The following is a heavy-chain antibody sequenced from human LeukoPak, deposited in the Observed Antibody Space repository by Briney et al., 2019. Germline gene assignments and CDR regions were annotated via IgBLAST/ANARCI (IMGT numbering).Heavy chain of an antibody. V-gene: IGHV3-53*01. CDR2: IYSGGTI. D-gene: IGHD6-19*01. J-gene: IGHJ2*01. Sequence: GGSLRLSCAASGLSVSNNYMNWVRQGPGKGLEWVSVIYSGGTISYADSVKGRFTISRDNSKNTLYLQMNSLRAEDTAVYYCAKAVAGYWYFDLWGRGTLVTVSS. CDR3: AKAVAGYWYFDL. CDR1: GLSVSNNY.